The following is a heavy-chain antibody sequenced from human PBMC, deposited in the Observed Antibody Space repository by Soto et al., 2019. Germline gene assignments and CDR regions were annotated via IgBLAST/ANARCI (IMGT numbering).Heavy chain of an antibody. J-gene: IGHJ4*02. CDR2: IIPIFGTA. CDR3: ARVEGYCISTSCYAGFDY. Sequence: QVQLVQSGAEVKKPGSSVKVSCKASGGTFSSYAISWVRQAPGQGLEWMGGIIPIFGTANYAQKFQGRVTITADESTSTAYRELSSLRSEDTAVYYCARVEGYCISTSCYAGFDYWGQGTLVTVSS. D-gene: IGHD2-2*01. CDR1: GGTFSSYA. V-gene: IGHV1-69*12.